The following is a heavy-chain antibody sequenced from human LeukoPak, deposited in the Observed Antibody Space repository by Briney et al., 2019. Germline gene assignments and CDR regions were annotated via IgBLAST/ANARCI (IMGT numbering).Heavy chain of an antibody. CDR2: IYYSGST. J-gene: IGHJ4*02. V-gene: IGHV4-59*11. D-gene: IGHD1-26*01. Sequence: KSSETLSLTCTVSGGSISSHYWSWIRQPPGKGLEWIGYIYYSGSTNYNPSLKSRVTISVDTSKNQFSLKLSSVTAAGTAVYYCARGGLVGAIYFDYWGQGTLVTVSS. CDR1: GGSISSHY. CDR3: ARGGLVGAIYFDY.